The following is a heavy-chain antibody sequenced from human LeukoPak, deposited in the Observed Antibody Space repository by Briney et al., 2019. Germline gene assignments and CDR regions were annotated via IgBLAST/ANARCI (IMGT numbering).Heavy chain of an antibody. V-gene: IGHV1-46*01. Sequence: GASVKVSCKASGYTFTNYYMHWVRQAPGQGLEWMGIINPSGGSTSSAQKFHGRVTMTRDTSTSTFYMELSSLTSEDTAVYYCARDDSGSYVLDYWGQGTLVTVSS. D-gene: IGHD1-26*01. CDR1: GYTFTNYY. CDR3: ARDDSGSYVLDY. J-gene: IGHJ4*02. CDR2: INPSGGST.